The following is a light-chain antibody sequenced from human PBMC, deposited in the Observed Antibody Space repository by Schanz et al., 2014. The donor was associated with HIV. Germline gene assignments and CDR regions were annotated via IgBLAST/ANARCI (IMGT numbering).Light chain of an antibody. CDR1: SSDIGDYDF. CDR3: ASYTTSHTFV. V-gene: IGLV2-14*03. J-gene: IGLJ1*01. Sequence: QSALTQPASVSGSPGQSITISCTGTSSDIGDYDFVSWYQQYPGKAPKVMIYDVTIRPSGASVRFSGSKSGNMAYLTISALQAEDEADYYCASYTTSHTFVFGTGTKVTVL. CDR2: DVT.